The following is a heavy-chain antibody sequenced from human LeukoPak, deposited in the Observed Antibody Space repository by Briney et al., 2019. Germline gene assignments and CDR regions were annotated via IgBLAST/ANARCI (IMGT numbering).Heavy chain of an antibody. CDR1: GGSISSGSYF. CDR2: IYHSGRT. V-gene: IGHV4-39*07. J-gene: IGHJ6*04. Sequence: SETLSLTCTVSGGSISSGSYFWGWIRQPPGKGLEWIGSIYHSGRTYYNPSLKNRVTISVDTSKNQFSLKLTSVTAADTAVYFCARDEEREYYDSSGYPVWYYWLDVWGKGTTVTVSP. D-gene: IGHD3-22*01. CDR3: ARDEEREYYDSSGYPVWYYWLDV.